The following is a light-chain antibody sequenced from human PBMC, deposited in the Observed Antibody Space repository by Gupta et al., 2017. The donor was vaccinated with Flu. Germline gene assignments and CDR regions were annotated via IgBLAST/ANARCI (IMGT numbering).Light chain of an antibody. CDR1: ESVSNN. CDR2: GAS. J-gene: IGKJ1*01. CDR3: QQYHNWPRT. Sequence: PATLSVSAGERATLSGRASESVSNNLVWFQQKHGQAPRLLIFGASFRGTGVPDRFSGSGSGTEFTLTISGLQSEDFAVYYCQQYHNWPRTFGQGTRVEIK. V-gene: IGKV3-15*01.